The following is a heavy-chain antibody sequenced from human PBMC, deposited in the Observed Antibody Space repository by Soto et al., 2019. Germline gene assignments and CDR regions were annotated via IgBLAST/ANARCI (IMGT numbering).Heavy chain of an antibody. Sequence: PGGSLRLSCAASGFTFSSYWMSWVRQAPGKGLEWVANIKQDGSEKYYVDSVKGRFTISRDNAKNSLYLQMNSLRAEDTAVYYCARVLCGGDCYPYFQHWGQGTPVTVSS. D-gene: IGHD2-21*01. V-gene: IGHV3-7*04. J-gene: IGHJ1*01. CDR1: GFTFSSYW. CDR3: ARVLCGGDCYPYFQH. CDR2: IKQDGSEK.